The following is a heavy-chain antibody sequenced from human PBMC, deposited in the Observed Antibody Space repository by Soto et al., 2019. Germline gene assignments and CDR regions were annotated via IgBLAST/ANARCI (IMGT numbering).Heavy chain of an antibody. CDR3: ALSMVRGVIITRGYYGMDV. CDR1: GYTFTSYA. V-gene: IGHV1-3*01. D-gene: IGHD3-10*01. CDR2: INAGNGNT. J-gene: IGHJ6*02. Sequence: QVQLVQSGAEVKKPGASVKVSCKASGYTFTSYAMHWVRQAPGQRLEWMGWINAGNGNTKYSQKFQGRVTITRDTSASTAYMELSSLRSEDTAVYYCALSMVRGVIITRGYYGMDVWGQGTTVTVSS.